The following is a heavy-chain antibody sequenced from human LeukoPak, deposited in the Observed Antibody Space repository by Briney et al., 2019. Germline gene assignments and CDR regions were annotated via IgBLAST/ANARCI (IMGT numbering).Heavy chain of an antibody. J-gene: IGHJ4*02. D-gene: IGHD1-26*01. CDR2: ISGSGGGT. Sequence: GGSQRLSCAASGFTFSSYAMSWVRQAPGKGLEWVSGISGSGGGTYYADSVKGRFTISRDDSKNTLYLQMNSLRAEDTAVYYCAKDLGRYRNNYFDYWGQGTLVTVSS. CDR3: AKDLGRYRNNYFDY. V-gene: IGHV3-23*01. CDR1: GFTFSSYA.